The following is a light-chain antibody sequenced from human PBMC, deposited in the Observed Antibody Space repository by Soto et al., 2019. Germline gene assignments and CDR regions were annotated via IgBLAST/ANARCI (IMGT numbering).Light chain of an antibody. CDR1: SSDVGGYNS. CDR3: SSYAPRSNLGV. CDR2: EVS. J-gene: IGLJ1*01. Sequence: QSALTQPPSASGSPGQSVTISCTGTSSDVGGYNSVSWYQHHPGKAPKLIIYEVSKRPSGVPDRFSGSKSGNTASLTVSGLQAEDEVDYYCSSYAPRSNLGVFGIGTKLTV. V-gene: IGLV2-8*01.